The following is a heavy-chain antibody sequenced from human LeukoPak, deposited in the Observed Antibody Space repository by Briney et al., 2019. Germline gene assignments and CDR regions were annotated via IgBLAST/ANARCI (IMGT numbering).Heavy chain of an antibody. D-gene: IGHD3-9*01. CDR2: IYSSGST. CDR3: ARRLDDSPLGY. J-gene: IGHJ4*02. Sequence: GGSLRLSCAASGFSVSTNYMSWVRQAPGKGLEWVSVIYSSGSTYYADSVKGRFTISRDTSENTVYLQMNSLRADDTAVYYCARRLDDSPLGYWGQGTLVTVSS. CDR1: GFSVSTNY. V-gene: IGHV3-53*01.